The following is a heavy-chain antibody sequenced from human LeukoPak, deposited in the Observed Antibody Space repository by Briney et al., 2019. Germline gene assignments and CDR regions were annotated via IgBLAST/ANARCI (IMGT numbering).Heavy chain of an antibody. CDR3: AKDNSNWSFDY. CDR2: IRYDGSNK. CDR1: GFTFSSYG. Sequence: GGSLRLSCAASGFTFSSYGMHWVRQAPGKGLEWVAFIRYDGSNKDYADSVKGRFTISRDNSKNTLYLQMNRLRAEDTAIYYCAKDNSNWSFDYWGQGTLVTVSS. D-gene: IGHD6-13*01. V-gene: IGHV3-30*02. J-gene: IGHJ4*02.